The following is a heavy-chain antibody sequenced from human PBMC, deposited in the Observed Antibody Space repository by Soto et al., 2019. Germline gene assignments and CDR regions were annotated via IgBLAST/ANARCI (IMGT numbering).Heavy chain of an antibody. CDR2: ISWDGGST. CDR3: ASSGYDYDAFDI. V-gene: IGHV3-43*01. CDR1: RFTFDAYT. J-gene: IGHJ3*02. D-gene: IGHD5-12*01. Sequence: GGPLRLSCAASRFTFDAYTMHWVRQAPGKGLEWVSLISWDGGSTYYADSVKGRFTISRDNSKNSLYLQMNSLRTEDTALYYSASSGYDYDAFDIWGQGTMVTVSS.